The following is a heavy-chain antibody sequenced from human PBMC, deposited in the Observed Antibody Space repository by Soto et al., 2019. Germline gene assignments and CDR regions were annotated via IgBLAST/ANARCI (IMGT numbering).Heavy chain of an antibody. J-gene: IGHJ4*02. CDR2: IYYSGST. CDR3: ARGRDSSGWYLVGYFDY. D-gene: IGHD6-19*01. CDR1: GGSISSYY. V-gene: IGHV4-59*01. Sequence: PSETLSLTCTVSGGSISSYYWSWIRQPPEKGLEWIGYIYYSGSTNYNPSLKSRVTISVDTSKNQFSLKLSSVTAADTAVYYCARGRDSSGWYLVGYFDYWGQGTLVTVSS.